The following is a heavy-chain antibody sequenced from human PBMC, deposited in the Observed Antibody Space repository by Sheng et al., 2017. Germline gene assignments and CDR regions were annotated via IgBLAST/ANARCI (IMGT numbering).Heavy chain of an antibody. J-gene: IGHJ4*02. CDR3: ARVIGEYSSGWYVDY. Sequence: QVQLQESGPGLVKPSQTLSLTCTVSGGSISSGSYYWSWIRQPAGKGLEWIGRIYTSGSTNYNPSLKSRVTISVDTSKNQFSLKLSSVTAADTAVYYCARVIGEYSSGWYVDYWGQGTLGHRLL. D-gene: IGHD6-19*01. CDR2: IYTSGST. V-gene: IGHV4-61*02. CDR1: GGSISSGSYY.